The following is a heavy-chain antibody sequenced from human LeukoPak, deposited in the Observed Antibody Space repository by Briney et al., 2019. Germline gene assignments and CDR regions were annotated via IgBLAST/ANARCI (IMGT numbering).Heavy chain of an antibody. Sequence: SQTLSLTCAVSGGSISSGGYSWSWIRQPPGKGLEWIGYIYHSGSTYYNPSLKSRVTISVDRSKNQFSLKLSSVTAADTAVYYCARVNLSSGYDFQQPNWYFDLWGRGTLVTVSS. D-gene: IGHD5-12*01. CDR2: IYHSGST. CDR3: ARVNLSSGYDFQQPNWYFDL. J-gene: IGHJ2*01. V-gene: IGHV4-30-2*01. CDR1: GGSISSGGYS.